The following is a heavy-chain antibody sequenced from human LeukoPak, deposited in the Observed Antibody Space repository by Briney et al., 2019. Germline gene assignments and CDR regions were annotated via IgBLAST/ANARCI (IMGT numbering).Heavy chain of an antibody. J-gene: IGHJ4*01. CDR1: GGSISSGGYY. Sequence: PSETLSLTCTVSGGSISSGGYYWSWIRQPAGKGLEWIGRVYSSGSTDYNPSLQSRVTMSVDTSKNQFSLKVNSVTATDTAMYYCARDQQLAYCGGDCFSANWGQGTLVTVSS. CDR2: VYSSGST. D-gene: IGHD2-21*02. CDR3: ARDQQLAYCGGDCFSAN. V-gene: IGHV4-61*02.